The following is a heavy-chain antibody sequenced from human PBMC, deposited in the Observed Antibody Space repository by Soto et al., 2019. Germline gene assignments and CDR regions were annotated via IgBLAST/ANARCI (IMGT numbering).Heavy chain of an antibody. D-gene: IGHD6-19*01. CDR1: SGSISSSNW. CDR2: IYHSGST. J-gene: IGHJ4*02. V-gene: IGHV4-4*02. Sequence: PSETLSLTCAVSSGSISSSNWWSWVRQPPGKGLEWIGEIYHSGSTNYNPSLKSRVTISVDKSKNQFSLKLSSVTAADTAVYYCARVEGSGWYLDYWGQGTLVTVSS. CDR3: ARVEGSGWYLDY.